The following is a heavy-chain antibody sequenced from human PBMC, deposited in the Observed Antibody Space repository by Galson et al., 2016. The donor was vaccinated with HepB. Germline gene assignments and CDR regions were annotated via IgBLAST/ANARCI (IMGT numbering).Heavy chain of an antibody. CDR1: GYNFDYYW. J-gene: IGHJ6*02. D-gene: IGHD3-16*02. V-gene: IGHV5-51*01. CDR3: AKGCGLSMDV. Sequence: QSGAEVKKPGESLKISCQGSGYNFDYYWIGWVCQMPGKGLEWMGIIYPGTSETNYSPSLQGQVTISVGKSINTAYLQWRSLKASDTAMYYCAKGCGLSMDVWGQGTTVTVSS. CDR2: IYPGTSET.